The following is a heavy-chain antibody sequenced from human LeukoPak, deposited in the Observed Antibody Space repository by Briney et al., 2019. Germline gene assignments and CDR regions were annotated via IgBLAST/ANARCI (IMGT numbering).Heavy chain of an antibody. D-gene: IGHD1/OR15-1a*01. V-gene: IGHV3-23*01. CDR3: AKDPEHGYYFDY. CDR2: ISGSGGST. J-gene: IGHJ4*02. Sequence: GGSLRLSCATSGFIFSSCAMSWVRQAPGKGLEWVSVISGSGGSTNYADSVKGRFTISRDNSKNTLYLQMNSLRAEDTAVYYCAKDPEHGYYFDYWGQGTLVTVSS. CDR1: GFIFSSCA.